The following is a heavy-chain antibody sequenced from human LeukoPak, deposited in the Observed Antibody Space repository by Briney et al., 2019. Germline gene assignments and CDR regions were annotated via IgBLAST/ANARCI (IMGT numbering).Heavy chain of an antibody. CDR2: IIPMQGTP. D-gene: IGHD6-19*01. V-gene: IGHV1-69*10. J-gene: IGHJ4*02. CDR3: ARESVAGGFEY. Sequence: GASVKVSCKASGYTFTSYGISWVRQPPGQGLEWMGWIIPMQGTPNYAQKFQDRVTISADKSTTTVYMALSSLRYEDTAMYYCARESVAGGFEYWGQGTLVTVSS. CDR1: GYTFTSYG.